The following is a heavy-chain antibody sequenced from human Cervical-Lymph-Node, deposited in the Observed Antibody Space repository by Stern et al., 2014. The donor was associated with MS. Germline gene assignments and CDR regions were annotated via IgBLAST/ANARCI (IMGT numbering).Heavy chain of an antibody. V-gene: IGHV4-31*03. CDR3: ARGGIAAAGYFDY. D-gene: IGHD6-13*01. CDR1: GGSISSGGYY. CDR2: TYYSGST. Sequence: QVQLQESGPGLVKPSQTLSLTCTVSGGSISSGGYYWSWIRQHQGKGLEWIGYTYYSGSTYYNPSLKSRVTISVDTSKNQFSLKLSSVTAADTAVYYCARGGIAAAGYFDYWGQGTLVTVSS. J-gene: IGHJ4*02.